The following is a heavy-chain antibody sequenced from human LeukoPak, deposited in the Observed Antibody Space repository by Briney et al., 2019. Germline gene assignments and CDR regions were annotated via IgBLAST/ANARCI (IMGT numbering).Heavy chain of an antibody. CDR2: IYHSGST. CDR1: GYSISSGYY. D-gene: IGHD2-2*01. Sequence: SETLSLTCAVSGYSISSGYYWGWIRQPPGKGLEWIGSIYHSGSTYYNPSLKSRVTISVDTSKNQFSLKLSSVTAGDTAVYYCARLTAVMAAMAPWFDPWGQGTLVTVSS. CDR3: ARLTAVMAAMAPWFDP. V-gene: IGHV4-38-2*01. J-gene: IGHJ5*02.